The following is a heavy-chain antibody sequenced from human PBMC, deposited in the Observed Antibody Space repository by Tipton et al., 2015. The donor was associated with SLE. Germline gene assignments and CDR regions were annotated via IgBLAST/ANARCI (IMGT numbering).Heavy chain of an antibody. CDR1: GGSISSYY. Sequence: TLSLTCTVSGGSISSYYWSWIRQPPGKGLEWIGYIYYSGSTNYNPSLKSRVTISVDTSKNQFSLKLSSVTVADTAVYYCARDVPGITMVQGDALDILGQWTMATVSS. CDR2: IYYSGST. CDR3: ARDVPGITMVQGDALDI. V-gene: IGHV4-59*01. J-gene: IGHJ3*02. D-gene: IGHD3-10*01.